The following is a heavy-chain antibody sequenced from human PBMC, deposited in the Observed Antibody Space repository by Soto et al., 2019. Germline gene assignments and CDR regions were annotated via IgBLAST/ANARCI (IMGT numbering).Heavy chain of an antibody. D-gene: IGHD6-25*01. Sequence: PGGSLRLSCAASGFTFSSHWMTWVRQAPGKGLEWVANIKEDGSDKYYVDSVKGRFIISRDNAKNSLYLQMDSLRAEDTAVYYWATASGLDYWSQGTLVTVSS. V-gene: IGHV3-7*05. J-gene: IGHJ4*02. CDR1: GFTFSSHW. CDR2: IKEDGSDK. CDR3: ATASGLDY.